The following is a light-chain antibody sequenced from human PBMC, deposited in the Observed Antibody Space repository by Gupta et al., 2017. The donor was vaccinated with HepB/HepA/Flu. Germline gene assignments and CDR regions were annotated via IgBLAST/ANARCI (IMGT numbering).Light chain of an antibody. Sequence: QSVLTQPPSVASAPGQMVPSPCSGSSSNIGNNYMYWYQQRPGTAPKVVIDENKKRPAGIPDRFSGSKSGTSATMGITGLQTGDEADYYCGTGDNSRSAVVFGGGTRLTVL. CDR3: GTGDNSRSAVV. V-gene: IGLV1-51*02. J-gene: IGLJ2*01. CDR2: ENK. CDR1: SSNIGNNY.